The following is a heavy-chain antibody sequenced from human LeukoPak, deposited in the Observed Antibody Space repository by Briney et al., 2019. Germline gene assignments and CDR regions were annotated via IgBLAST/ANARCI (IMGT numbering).Heavy chain of an antibody. CDR3: ASRDYFDY. CDR2: ITADGGTT. CDR1: GFTFSTKC. Sequence: GGSLRLSCAVSGFTFSTKCMNWVRQAPGKGLEWVSYITADGGTTYYADSVKGRFTISRDNAKNSLYLQMNSLRDEDTAVYYCASRDYFDYWGQGTLVTVSS. V-gene: IGHV3-48*02. J-gene: IGHJ4*02.